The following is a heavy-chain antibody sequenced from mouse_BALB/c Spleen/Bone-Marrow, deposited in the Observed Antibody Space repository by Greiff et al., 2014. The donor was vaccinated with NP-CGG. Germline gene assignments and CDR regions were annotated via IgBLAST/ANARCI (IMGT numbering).Heavy chain of an antibody. CDR2: IDPENGNT. J-gene: IGHJ2*01. Sequence: EVQLVESGAELVRPGALVKLSCKASGFNIKDYYMHWVKQRPEQGLEWIGWIDPENGNTIYDPKFQGKASITADTSSNTAYLQLSSLTSEDTAVYYCVAYYRYEYYFDYWGQGTTLTVPS. CDR3: VAYYRYEYYFDY. CDR1: GFNIKDYY. V-gene: IGHV14-1*02. D-gene: IGHD2-14*01.